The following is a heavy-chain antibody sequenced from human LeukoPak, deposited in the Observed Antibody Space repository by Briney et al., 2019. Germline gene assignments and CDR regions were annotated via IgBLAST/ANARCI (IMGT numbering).Heavy chain of an antibody. Sequence: GASVKVSCKASGYTFISYYMYWVRQAPGHGLEWMGFINPSAGNTAYAQKFQSRVTMTRDTSTSTVYMDLTSLRSDDTAVYYCARGKYGDWYFDYWGQGTLVTVSS. J-gene: IGHJ4*02. V-gene: IGHV1-46*01. D-gene: IGHD4-17*01. CDR1: GYTFISYY. CDR2: INPSAGNT. CDR3: ARGKYGDWYFDY.